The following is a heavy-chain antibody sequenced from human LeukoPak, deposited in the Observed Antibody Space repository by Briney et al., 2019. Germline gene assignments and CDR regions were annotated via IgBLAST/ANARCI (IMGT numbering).Heavy chain of an antibody. D-gene: IGHD3-22*01. CDR3: ARPYYYDSRIDP. J-gene: IGHJ5*02. CDR2: MYYSGTT. V-gene: IGHV4-30-4*01. CDR1: GGSIGIGDYY. Sequence: SETLSLTCTVSGGSIGIGDYYWSWIRQPPGKGLEWIAYMYYSGTTYYNPSLKSRVTMSADTSKHQLSLKLSSVTAADTAVYYCARPYYYDSRIDPWGQGILVTVSS.